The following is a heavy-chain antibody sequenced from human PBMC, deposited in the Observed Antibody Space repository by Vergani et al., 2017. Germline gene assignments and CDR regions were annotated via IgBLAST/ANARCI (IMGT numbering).Heavy chain of an antibody. Sequence: QVQLVQSGAEVKKPGSSVKVSCKASGGTFSSYAISWVRQAPGQGLEWMGGIIPIFGTANYAQKFQGRVTITADESTSAAYMELSSRRSEDTAVYYCASRERIEWYFDLWGRGTLVTVSS. D-gene: IGHD1-1*01. J-gene: IGHJ2*01. CDR1: GGTFSSYA. CDR3: ASRERIEWYFDL. CDR2: IIPIFGTA. V-gene: IGHV1-69*01.